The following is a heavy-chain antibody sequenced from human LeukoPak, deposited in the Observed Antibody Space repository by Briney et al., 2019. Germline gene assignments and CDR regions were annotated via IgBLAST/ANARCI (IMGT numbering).Heavy chain of an antibody. CDR1: GFTFSSYS. Sequence: GGSLRLSCAASGFTFSSYSMNWVRQAPGKGLEWVSYISGSSSTIYCADSVKGRFTISRDNAKNSLYLQMNSLRAEDTAVYYCARGSGSYGYWGQGTLVTVSS. CDR2: ISGSSSTI. D-gene: IGHD1-26*01. J-gene: IGHJ4*02. V-gene: IGHV3-48*04. CDR3: ARGSGSYGY.